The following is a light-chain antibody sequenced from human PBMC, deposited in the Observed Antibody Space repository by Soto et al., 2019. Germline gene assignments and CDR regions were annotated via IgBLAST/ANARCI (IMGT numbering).Light chain of an antibody. V-gene: IGLV1-40*01. CDR1: SSNIGAGYR. CDR3: QSYDSSLGGYV. Sequence: QSVLTQPPSVSGAPGQRVTISCTGSSSNIGAGYRVHWYQQLPGPAPKLLIYRDINRPSGVPDRFSGSKSGPSASLAITGLQAEDEAYYYCQSYDSSLGGYVFGTGTKVTVL. J-gene: IGLJ1*01. CDR2: RDI.